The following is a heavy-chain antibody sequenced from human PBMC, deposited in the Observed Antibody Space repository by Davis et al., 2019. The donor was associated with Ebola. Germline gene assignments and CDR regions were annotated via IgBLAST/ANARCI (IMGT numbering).Heavy chain of an antibody. J-gene: IGHJ6*02. D-gene: IGHD3-3*01. V-gene: IGHV5-51*01. CDR3: ARHFVGKLFGMDV. CDR1: GYSFTSYW. Sequence: KVSCKGSGYSFTSYWIAWVRQMPGKGLECMGIIYPGDSETRYSPSFQGQVTISADKSINTAYLQWSSLKASDTAMYYCARHFVGKLFGMDVWGQGTMVIVAS. CDR2: IYPGDSET.